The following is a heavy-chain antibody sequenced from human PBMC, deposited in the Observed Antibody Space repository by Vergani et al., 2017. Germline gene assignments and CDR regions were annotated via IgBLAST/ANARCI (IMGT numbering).Heavy chain of an antibody. CDR2: LDYSGST. Sequence: QVQLQESGPGLVKPSEPLSLTCTVSGDSVISTDYHWGWIRQPPGQGLVWIGSLDYSGSTSYNPSLESRISISFETPKNQFSLRLTSVTAADTAVYYCASKRGACRAAYCHSYDFWGPGTLVGVSS. V-gene: IGHV4-39*01. CDR1: GDSVISTDYH. D-gene: IGHD2-15*01. J-gene: IGHJ4*02. CDR3: ASKRGACRAAYCHSYDF.